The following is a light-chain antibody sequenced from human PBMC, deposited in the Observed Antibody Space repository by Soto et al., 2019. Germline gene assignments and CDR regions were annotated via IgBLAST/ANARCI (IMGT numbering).Light chain of an antibody. Sequence: QSVLIQPASMSGSPGQSITISCTGNSNDIGGYNFVSWFQHHPGKATKLIIYDVSNRPSGVSNRFSGSKSGNTASLTISGLQAEDEADFYCSSYTSSTTPYVFGTGTKVTVL. CDR1: SNDIGGYNF. J-gene: IGLJ1*01. CDR2: DVS. CDR3: SSYTSSTTPYV. V-gene: IGLV2-14*03.